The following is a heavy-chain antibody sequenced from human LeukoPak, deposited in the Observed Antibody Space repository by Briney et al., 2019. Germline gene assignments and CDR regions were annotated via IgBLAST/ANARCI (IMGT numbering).Heavy chain of an antibody. D-gene: IGHD2-21*02. V-gene: IGHV1-18*04. CDR3: AREKPRGIRGGDGMYYFDY. CDR1: GYTFTSYG. J-gene: IGHJ4*02. CDR2: ISAYNGNT. Sequence: ASAKVSCKASGYTFTSYGISWVRQAPGQGLEWMGWISAYNGNTNYAQKLQGRVTMTTDTSTSTAYMELRSLRFDDTAVYYCAREKPRGIRGGDGMYYFDYWGQGTLVTVSS.